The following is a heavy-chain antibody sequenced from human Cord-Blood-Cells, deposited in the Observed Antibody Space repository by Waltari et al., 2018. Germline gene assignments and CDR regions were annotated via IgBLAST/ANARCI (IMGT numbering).Heavy chain of an antibody. J-gene: IGHJ4*02. CDR2: LYYSGST. V-gene: IGHV4-39*01. Sequence: QLQLQESGPGLVKPSETLSLTCTVSGGSISSSSYYWGWIRQPPGKGLEWIGSLYYSGSTYYNPSLKSRVTISVDTSKNQFSLKLSSVTAADTAVYYCARLNRGSGSYYGGYYFDYWGQGTLVTVSS. D-gene: IGHD3-10*01. CDR1: GGSISSSSYY. CDR3: ARLNRGSGSYYGGYYFDY.